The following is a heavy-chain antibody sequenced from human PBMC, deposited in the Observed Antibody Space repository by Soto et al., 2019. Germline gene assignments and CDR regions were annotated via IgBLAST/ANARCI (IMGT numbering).Heavy chain of an antibody. V-gene: IGHV3-23*01. CDR1: GFTFSTYA. D-gene: IGHD2-15*01. CDR2: ISASGGST. J-gene: IGHJ6*03. Sequence: GGSLRLSCAASGFTFSTYAMNWVRQAPGKGLEWVSTISASGGSTYYADSVMGRFTISRDNSKKTLYLQMNSLRAEDTAIYYCAKGSVAADYYYYYMDVWGKGTTVTVSS. CDR3: AKGSVAADYYYYYMDV.